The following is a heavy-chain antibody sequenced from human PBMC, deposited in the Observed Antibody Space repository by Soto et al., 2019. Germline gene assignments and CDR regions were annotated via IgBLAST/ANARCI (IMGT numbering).Heavy chain of an antibody. CDR1: GGSISSYY. V-gene: IGHV4-59*01. J-gene: IGHJ6*03. D-gene: IGHD5-18*01. CDR3: ARDTAMGKYYYYYMDV. Sequence: PSETLSLTCTVSGGSISSYYWSWIRQPPGKGLEWIGYIYYSGSTNYNPSLKSRVTISVDTSKNQFSLKLSSVTAADTAVYYCARDTAMGKYYYYYMDVWGKGTTVTVSS. CDR2: IYYSGST.